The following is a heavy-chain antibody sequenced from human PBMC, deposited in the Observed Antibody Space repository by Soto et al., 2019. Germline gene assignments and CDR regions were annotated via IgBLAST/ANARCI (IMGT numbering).Heavy chain of an antibody. CDR3: ARQKAYYYYYMDV. V-gene: IGHV5-51*01. CDR1: GYSFTSYW. J-gene: IGHJ6*03. CDR2: IYPGDSDT. Sequence: GDSLKNSCKGSGYSFTSYWSGWVRQMPGKGLEWMGIIYPGDSDTRYSPSFQGQVTISADKSISTAYLQWSSLKASDTAMYYCARQKAYYYYYMDVWGKGTTVTVSS.